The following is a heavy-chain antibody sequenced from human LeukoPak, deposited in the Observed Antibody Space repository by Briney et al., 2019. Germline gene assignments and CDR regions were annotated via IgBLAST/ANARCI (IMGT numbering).Heavy chain of an antibody. CDR1: GFTFSSYG. CDR3: AKLGWLQLPGYLYYFDY. D-gene: IGHD5-24*01. V-gene: IGHV3-48*01. CDR2: ISSSSSTI. J-gene: IGHJ4*02. Sequence: PGGSLRLSCAASGFTFSSYGMHWVRQAPGKGLEWVSYISSSSSTIYYADSVKGRFTISRDNSKNTLYLQMNSLRAEDTAVYYCAKLGWLQLPGYLYYFDYWGQGTLVTVSS.